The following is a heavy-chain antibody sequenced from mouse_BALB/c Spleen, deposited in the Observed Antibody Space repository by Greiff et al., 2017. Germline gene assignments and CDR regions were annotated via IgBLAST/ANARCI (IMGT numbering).Heavy chain of an antibody. CDR1: GYTFTSYD. D-gene: IGHD2-14*01. CDR2: IYPGNGST. V-gene: IGHV1S56*01. CDR3: GRRGYRYGAFDY. Sequence: QVQLQQSGPELVKPGALVKISCTASGYTFTSYDINWVKQRPGQGLEWIGWIYPGNGSTNDNEKFKGKATLTAYTSSNTAYMQLSRLASEDSAVYVCGRRGYRYGAFDYWGQGTTLTVSS. J-gene: IGHJ2*01.